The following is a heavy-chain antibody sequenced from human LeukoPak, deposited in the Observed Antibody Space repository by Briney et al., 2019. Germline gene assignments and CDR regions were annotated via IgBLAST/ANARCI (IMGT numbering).Heavy chain of an antibody. CDR3: VKESRSFRFGGGFDP. Sequence: QPGGSLRLSCAASGFTFSSYAMHWVRQAPGKGLEYVSAISRNGGSTYYADSVKGRFTISRDNSNNTLYLQMSSLRPEDTAVYYCVKESRSFRFGGGFDPWGQGTLVTVSS. V-gene: IGHV3-64D*09. J-gene: IGHJ5*02. D-gene: IGHD3-16*01. CDR1: GFTFSSYA. CDR2: ISRNGGST.